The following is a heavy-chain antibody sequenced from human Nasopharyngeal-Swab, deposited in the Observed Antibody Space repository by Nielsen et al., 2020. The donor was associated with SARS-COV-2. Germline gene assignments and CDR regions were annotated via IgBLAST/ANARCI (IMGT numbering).Heavy chain of an antibody. D-gene: IGHD3-10*01. CDR3: ATEGYGSGSYRYDY. Sequence: ASVKVSCKASGYTFTSYYMHWVRQAPGKGLEWMGGFDPEDGETIYAQKFQGRVTMTEDTSTDTAYMELSSLRSEDTAVYYCATEGYGSGSYRYDYWGQGTLVTVSS. J-gene: IGHJ4*02. V-gene: IGHV1-24*01. CDR1: GYTFTSYY. CDR2: FDPEDGET.